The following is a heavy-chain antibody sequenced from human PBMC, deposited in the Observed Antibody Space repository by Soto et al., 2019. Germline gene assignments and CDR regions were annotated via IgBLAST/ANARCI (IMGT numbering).Heavy chain of an antibody. CDR2: IYSGGST. J-gene: IGHJ4*02. CDR1: GLTVSSNY. D-gene: IGHD3-16*01. V-gene: IGHV3-66*01. Sequence: GSLRLSCAPSGLTVSSNYTSWVRQAPGKGLEWGSVIYSGGSTYYADSVKGRFTISRDNSKNTLYLQMNSLRAEDTAVYYCARDNYDYVWGSLQPTPASIDYWGQGTLVTVSS. CDR3: ARDNYDYVWGSLQPTPASIDY.